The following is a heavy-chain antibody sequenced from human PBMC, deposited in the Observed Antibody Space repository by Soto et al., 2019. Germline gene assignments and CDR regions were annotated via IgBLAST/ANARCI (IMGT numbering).Heavy chain of an antibody. D-gene: IGHD3-22*01. V-gene: IGHV1-69*01. Sequence: QVQLVQSGAEVKKPGPSVKVSCKASGGTFSTYTISWVRQAPGQGLEWMGGIIPIFGPADYAQKFQGRVTITADESTSTAYMELSSLRSEDTAVYYCARVDGSGYYYAYWGQGTLVTVSS. CDR2: IIPIFGPA. CDR1: GGTFSTYT. CDR3: ARVDGSGYYYAY. J-gene: IGHJ4*02.